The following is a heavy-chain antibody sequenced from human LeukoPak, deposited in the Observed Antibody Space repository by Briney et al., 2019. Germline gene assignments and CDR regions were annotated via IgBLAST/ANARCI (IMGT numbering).Heavy chain of an antibody. D-gene: IGHD6-6*01. CDR2: IYYSGST. Sequence: SETLSLTCTVSGGSISSGGYYWSWIRQHPGKGLEWIGYIYYSGSTYYNPSLKSRVTISVDTSKNQFSLKLSSVTAADTAVYYCARDLRSSSYYCYGMDVWGQGTTVTVSS. CDR3: ARDLRSSSYYCYGMDV. J-gene: IGHJ6*02. CDR1: GGSISSGGYY. V-gene: IGHV4-31*03.